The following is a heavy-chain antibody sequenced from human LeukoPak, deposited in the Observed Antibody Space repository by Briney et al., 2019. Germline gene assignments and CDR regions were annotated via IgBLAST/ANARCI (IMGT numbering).Heavy chain of an antibody. CDR2: ISGSGVNT. D-gene: IGHD4/OR15-4a*01. CDR3: ARDTSYNYGAHAMDV. V-gene: IGHV3-23*01. Sequence: GGSLRLSCAASGLTFSSYAMSWVRQAPGKGLEWVLGISGSGVNTYYADSVKGRFTISRDNSKNTLYLQLNSLRGEDTAIYYCARDTSYNYGAHAMDVWGQGTTVTVSS. J-gene: IGHJ6*02. CDR1: GLTFSSYA.